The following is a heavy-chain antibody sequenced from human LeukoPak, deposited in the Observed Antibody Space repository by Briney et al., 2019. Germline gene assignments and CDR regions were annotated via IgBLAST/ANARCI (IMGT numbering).Heavy chain of an antibody. Sequence: GGSLRLSCAASGFTFSSYAMTWVRQAPGKGLEWVSSISSSSSYIYYADSLKGRFTISRDNAKNSLYLQMNSLSADDTAVYYCTRDRYGSSWGDYWGQGTLVTVSS. J-gene: IGHJ4*02. CDR1: GFTFSSYA. CDR2: ISSSSSYI. V-gene: IGHV3-21*01. CDR3: TRDRYGSSWGDY. D-gene: IGHD6-13*01.